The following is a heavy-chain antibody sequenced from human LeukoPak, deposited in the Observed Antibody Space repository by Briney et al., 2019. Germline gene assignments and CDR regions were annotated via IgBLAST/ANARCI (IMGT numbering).Heavy chain of an antibody. D-gene: IGHD6-13*01. CDR1: GITLSNYG. J-gene: IGHJ5*02. CDR3: ARELARAAAGSRPFDP. CDR2: ISDSGGRT. Sequence: QSGGSLRLSCAVSGITLSNYGMSWVRQAPGKGLEWVAGISDSGGRTNYADSVKGRFTISRDNPKNTLYLQMNSLRAEDTAVYYCARELARAAAGSRPFDPWGQGTLVTVSS. V-gene: IGHV3-23*01.